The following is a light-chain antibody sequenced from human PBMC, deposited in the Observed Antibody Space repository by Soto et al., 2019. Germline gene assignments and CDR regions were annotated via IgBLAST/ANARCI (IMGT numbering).Light chain of an antibody. Sequence: IVVTQSPATLSLSPAERATLSCRASQSISSYLAWYQQKPGQAPRLLIYDASNRATGIPARFSASGSGTDFTLTINSLEPEDFAVYYCQQRSIWPPLTFGGGTRVELK. V-gene: IGKV3-11*01. CDR3: QQRSIWPPLT. J-gene: IGKJ4*01. CDR2: DAS. CDR1: QSISSY.